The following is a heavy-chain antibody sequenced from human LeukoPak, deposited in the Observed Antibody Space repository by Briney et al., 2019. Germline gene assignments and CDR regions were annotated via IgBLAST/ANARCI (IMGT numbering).Heavy chain of an antibody. V-gene: IGHV4-39*01. Sequence: SETLSLTCTVSGASMSSDNYYWAWIRQPPGEGLEWVGTASNTGDTYYNPALASRLTLSVATSTKQFSLKLSSATAADTAIYFCATQQSPGWPPRGDDYWGQGILVTVSS. J-gene: IGHJ4*02. CDR1: GASMSSDNYY. CDR2: ASNTGDT. D-gene: IGHD6-19*01. CDR3: ATQQSPGWPPRGDDY.